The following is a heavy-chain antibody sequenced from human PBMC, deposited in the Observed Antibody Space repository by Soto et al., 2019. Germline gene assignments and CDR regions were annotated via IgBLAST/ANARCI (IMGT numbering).Heavy chain of an antibody. CDR3: ANIQGTPPQLWTKNSGY. Sequence: EGSLRLSCAASGFTFSSYAMSWVRQAPGKGLEWVSAISGSGGSTYYADSVKGRFTISRDNSKNTLYLQMNSLRAEDTAVYYCANIQGTPPQLWTKNSGYWGQGTLVTVSS. CDR2: ISGSGGST. D-gene: IGHD5-18*01. J-gene: IGHJ4*02. V-gene: IGHV3-23*01. CDR1: GFTFSSYA.